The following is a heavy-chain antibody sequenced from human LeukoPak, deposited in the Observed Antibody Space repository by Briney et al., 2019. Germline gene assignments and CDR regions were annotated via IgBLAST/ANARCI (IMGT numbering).Heavy chain of an antibody. J-gene: IGHJ4*02. D-gene: IGHD4/OR15-4a*01. CDR1: GFTFSSYT. CDR3: ARGAPQLDY. V-gene: IGHV3-48*01. Sequence: PGGSLRLSCAASGFTFSSYTMNRVRQAPGKGLEWVSYISSSSSTIYYADSVKGRFTISRDNAKNSLYLQMNSLRAEDTAVYYCARGAPQLDYWGQGTLVTVSS. CDR2: ISSSSSTI.